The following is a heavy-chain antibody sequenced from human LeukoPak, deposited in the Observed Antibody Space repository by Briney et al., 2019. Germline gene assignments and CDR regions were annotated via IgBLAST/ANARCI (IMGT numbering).Heavy chain of an antibody. CDR2: INHSGST. D-gene: IGHD2-2*01. J-gene: IGHJ6*04. Sequence: SETLSLTCAVYGGSFSGYYWSWIRQPPGKGLEWIGEINHSGSTNYNPSLKSRVTISVDTSKNQFSLKLSSVTAADTAVYYCARGANSTSCPPARCGMDVWGKGTTVTVSS. CDR1: GGSFSGYY. CDR3: ARGANSTSCPPARCGMDV. V-gene: IGHV4-34*01.